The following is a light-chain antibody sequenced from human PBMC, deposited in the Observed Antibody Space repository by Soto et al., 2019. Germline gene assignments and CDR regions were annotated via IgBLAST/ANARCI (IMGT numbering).Light chain of an antibody. CDR1: SSNIGTNA. J-gene: IGLJ1*01. CDR2: NNN. CDR3: QSYDSSLSGYV. V-gene: IGLV1-44*01. Sequence: QSVLTQPPSASGTPGQRVTISCSGGSSNIGTNAVNWYQQLPGTAPKLLIYNNNQRPSGVPDRFSGSKSGTSASLAITGLQAEDEADYYCQSYDSSLSGYVFGTGTKVTVL.